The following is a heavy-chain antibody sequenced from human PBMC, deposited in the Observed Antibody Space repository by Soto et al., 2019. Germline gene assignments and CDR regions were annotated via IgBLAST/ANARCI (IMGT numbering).Heavy chain of an antibody. D-gene: IGHD6-19*01. J-gene: IGHJ3*02. CDR1: GYTFTGYY. Sequence: QVQLVQSGAEVKKPGASVKVSCKASGYTFTGYYMHWVRQAPGQGLEWMGWINPNSGGTNYAQKFQGWVTMTRDTSISTAYMELSRLRSDDTAVYYCARGSRCSSGRDAFDIWGQGTMVTVSS. CDR3: ARGSRCSSGRDAFDI. CDR2: INPNSGGT. V-gene: IGHV1-2*04.